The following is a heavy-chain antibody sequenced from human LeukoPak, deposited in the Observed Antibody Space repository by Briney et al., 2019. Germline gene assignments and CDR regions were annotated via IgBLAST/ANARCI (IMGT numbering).Heavy chain of an antibody. CDR2: IYYSGST. CDR3: ARGPDIVATIRAFDY. V-gene: IGHV4-59*01. CDR1: GGSISSYY. J-gene: IGHJ4*02. D-gene: IGHD5-12*01. Sequence: SETLSLTCTVSGGSISSYYWSWIRQPPGKGLEWIGYIYYSGSTNYNPSLKSRVTISVDTSKNQFSLKLSSVTAADTAVYYCARGPDIVATIRAFDYWGQGTLVTVSS.